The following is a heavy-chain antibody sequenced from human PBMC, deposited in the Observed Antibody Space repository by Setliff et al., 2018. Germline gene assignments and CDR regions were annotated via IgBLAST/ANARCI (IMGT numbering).Heavy chain of an antibody. CDR1: GFTVSSYE. Sequence: GGSLRLSCAASGFTVSSYEMNWVRQAPGKGLEWVSYISTSTMYYADSVKGRFIISSDNAKDSLYLQMNSLRAEDTAVYYCARDGGEYWGQGTLVTVSS. CDR2: ISTSTM. CDR3: ARDGGEY. D-gene: IGHD3-16*01. V-gene: IGHV3-48*03. J-gene: IGHJ4*02.